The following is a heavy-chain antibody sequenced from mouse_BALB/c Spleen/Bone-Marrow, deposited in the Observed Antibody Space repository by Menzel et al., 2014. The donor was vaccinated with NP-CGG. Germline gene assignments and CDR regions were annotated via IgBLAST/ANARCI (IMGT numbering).Heavy chain of an antibody. CDR3: ARYDGPAWFAY. Sequence: QVQLQQSGAELVKPGAPVKLSCKASGYTFTSYWIHWVKLRPGHGLEWIGEINPSNGRTNYNEKFKNKATLTVDKSSSTAYIQLSSLTSEDSAVYYCARYDGPAWFAYWGQGTLVTVS. D-gene: IGHD2-3*01. V-gene: IGHV1S81*02. CDR2: INPSNGRT. J-gene: IGHJ3*01. CDR1: GYTFTSYW.